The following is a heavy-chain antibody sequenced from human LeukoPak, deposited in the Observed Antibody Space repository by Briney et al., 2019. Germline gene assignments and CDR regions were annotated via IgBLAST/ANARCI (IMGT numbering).Heavy chain of an antibody. Sequence: SETLSLTCTVSGGSISNYYWTWIRQSPGKGLEWIGYIFYSGTTNYNPSLKSRVTISVDTSKNQFSLKLSSVTAADTAVYYCASTSGYCSGGNCYSAFDYWGQGTLVTVSS. J-gene: IGHJ4*02. V-gene: IGHV4-59*01. CDR1: GGSISNYY. CDR3: ASTSGYCSGGNCYSAFDY. D-gene: IGHD2-15*01. CDR2: IFYSGTT.